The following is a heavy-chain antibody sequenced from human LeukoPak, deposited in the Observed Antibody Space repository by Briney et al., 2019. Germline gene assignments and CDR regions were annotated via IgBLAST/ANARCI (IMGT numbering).Heavy chain of an antibody. CDR3: ARAVGPFDY. J-gene: IGHJ4*02. V-gene: IGHV3-33*08. Sequence: PGGSLRLSCAVSGITLSNYGMSWVRQAPGKGLEWVAAIWPDGSNKYYADSVKGRFTISRDNSRNTLYLQMNSLRSEDTAVYYCARAVGPFDYWGQGTLVTVSS. CDR2: IWPDGSNK. CDR1: GITLSNYG. D-gene: IGHD4-23*01.